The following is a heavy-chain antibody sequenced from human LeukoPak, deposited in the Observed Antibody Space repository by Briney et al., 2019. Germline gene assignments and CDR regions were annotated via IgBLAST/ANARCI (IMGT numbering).Heavy chain of an antibody. Sequence: GVLRLSCAASGFTFSSYAMSWVRQAPGKGLEWVSAISGSSATKYYADSVKGRFTISRDNAENSLFLQMNSLRAEDTAVYYCASGRLYQLPSDQYYMDVWGKGTTVTVSS. CDR1: GFTFSSYA. V-gene: IGHV3-23*01. CDR3: ASGRLYQLPSDQYYMDV. J-gene: IGHJ6*03. D-gene: IGHD2-2*01. CDR2: ISGSSATK.